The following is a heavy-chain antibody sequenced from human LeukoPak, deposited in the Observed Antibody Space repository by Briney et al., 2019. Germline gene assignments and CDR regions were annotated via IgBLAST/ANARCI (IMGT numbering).Heavy chain of an antibody. Sequence: SVKVSCKASGYTFTGYYMHWVRQAPGQGLEWMGGIIPIFGTANYAQKFQGRVTITADESTSTAYMELSSLRSEDTAVYYCASLGESGRTNWGQGTLVTVSS. V-gene: IGHV1-69*13. J-gene: IGHJ4*02. CDR2: IIPIFGTA. CDR1: GYTFTGYY. CDR3: ASLGESGRTN. D-gene: IGHD2-15*01.